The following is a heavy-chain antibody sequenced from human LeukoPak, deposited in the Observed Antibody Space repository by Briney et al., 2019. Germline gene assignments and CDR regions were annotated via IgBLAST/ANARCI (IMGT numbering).Heavy chain of an antibody. CDR3: ARGKSRFLEWFLADY. J-gene: IGHJ4*02. V-gene: IGHV4-4*02. Sequence: PSGTLSLTCAVSGGSISSSNWWSWVRQPPGKGLEWIGEIYHSGSTNYNPSLKSRVTISVDTSKNQFSLKLSSVTAADTAVYYCARGKSRFLEWFLADYWGQGTLVTVSS. D-gene: IGHD3-3*01. CDR1: GGSISSSNW. CDR2: IYHSGST.